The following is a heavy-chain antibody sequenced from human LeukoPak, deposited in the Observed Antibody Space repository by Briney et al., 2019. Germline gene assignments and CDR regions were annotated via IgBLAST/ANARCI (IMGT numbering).Heavy chain of an antibody. V-gene: IGHV4-38-2*01. Sequence: SQTLSLTCVVSGYSISNDYYWAWIRQPPGKGLEWIGNIYHSGGSYYNPSLNSRVTTLVDTSKNQFSLKLSSVTAAHTAVYYCAKAGTTGIHHWFDPWGQGNLVTVSS. CDR2: IYHSGGS. J-gene: IGHJ5*02. CDR1: GYSISNDYY. D-gene: IGHD1-1*01. CDR3: AKAGTTGIHHWFDP.